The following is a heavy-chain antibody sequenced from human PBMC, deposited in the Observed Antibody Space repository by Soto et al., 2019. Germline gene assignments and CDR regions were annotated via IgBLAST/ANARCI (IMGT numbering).Heavy chain of an antibody. CDR2: IYYSGST. CDR3: ARVWGGAFDF. CDR1: GGSISSYY. Sequence: QVQLQESGTGLLKPSETLSLTCTVSGGSISSYYWSWIRQPPGKGLERIGYIYYSGSTNYNPYLKSRVTISVDTSKNQFSLNLSSVSAAGTAVYYCARVWGGAFDFWGQGTMVTVSS. D-gene: IGHD3-10*01. V-gene: IGHV4-59*01. J-gene: IGHJ3*01.